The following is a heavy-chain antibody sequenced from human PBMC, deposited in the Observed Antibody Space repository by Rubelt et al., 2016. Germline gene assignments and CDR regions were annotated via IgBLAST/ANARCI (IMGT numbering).Heavy chain of an antibody. V-gene: IGHV4-34*01. CDR3: ARGRRGSSSWLGRDYYGMDV. Sequence: QVQLQQWGAGLLKPSETLSLTCAVYGGSFSGYYWRWIRQPPWKGLDWIGEINHRGSNNYNPSLKSRVTMSVDTSKNQFSLKLSSVTAADTAVYYCARGRRGSSSWLGRDYYGMDVWGQGTTVTVSS. J-gene: IGHJ6*02. CDR1: GGSFSGYY. CDR2: INHRGSN. D-gene: IGHD6-13*01.